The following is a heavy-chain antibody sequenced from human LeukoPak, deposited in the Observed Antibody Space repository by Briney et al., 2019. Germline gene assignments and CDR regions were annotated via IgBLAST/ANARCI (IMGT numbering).Heavy chain of an antibody. V-gene: IGHV3-53*01. Sequence: GGAPRLSCAPSLCTLSSNYMSAVRPAPRKGLEWVSVLYSVGSTYHPASVTCRFTIPRDNSKNTLYLQMNSLRDEDTAVYYCARVEHSGSYHIDYWGKGTMVTVSS. CDR3: ARVEHSGSYHIDY. J-gene: IGHJ4*02. CDR2: LYSVGST. D-gene: IGHD1-26*01. CDR1: LCTLSSNY.